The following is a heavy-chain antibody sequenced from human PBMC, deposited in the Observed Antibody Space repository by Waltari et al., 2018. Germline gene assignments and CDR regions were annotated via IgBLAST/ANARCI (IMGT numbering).Heavy chain of an antibody. CDR3: ARDDLSGSYVRRYFDL. CDR2: SSVCNGNT. J-gene: IGHJ2*01. CDR1: GYTFTSYA. V-gene: IGHV1-3*01. Sequence: QVQLVQSGAEVKKPGASVKVSCKASGYTFTSYAMHWVRQAPGQRLEWMGWSSVCNGNTKNSQKFQGRVTITRDTSASTAYTELSSRRSEATAVYYCARDDLSGSYVRRYFDLWGRGTLVSVSS. D-gene: IGHD1-26*01.